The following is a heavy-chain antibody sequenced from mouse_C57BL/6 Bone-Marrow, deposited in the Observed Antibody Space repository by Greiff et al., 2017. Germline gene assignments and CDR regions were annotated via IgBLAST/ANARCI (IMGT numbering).Heavy chain of an antibody. CDR2: IDPSDSYT. CDR3: ARGVGGNYTWFAY. Sequence: VQLQQPGAELVKPGASVKLSCKASGYTFTSYWMQWVKQRPGQGLEWIGEIDPSDSYTNYNQKFKGKATLTVDTSSSTAYMQLSSLTSEDSAVYYCARGVGGNYTWFAYWGQGTLVTVSA. D-gene: IGHD2-1*01. J-gene: IGHJ3*01. CDR1: GYTFTSYW. V-gene: IGHV1-50*01.